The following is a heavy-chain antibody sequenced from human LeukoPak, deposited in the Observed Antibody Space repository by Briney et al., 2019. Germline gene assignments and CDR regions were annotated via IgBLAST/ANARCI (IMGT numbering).Heavy chain of an antibody. CDR2: IRYDGSYK. Sequence: GGSLRLSCAASGFTFSAYGMHWVRQAPGKGLEWVAFIRYDGSYKYYADSVKGRFTISRDNSKNSLYLQMNSLRTEDTALYYCAKGPTIPPHYSAARNYFETKAHFDYWGQGTLVTVSS. CDR3: AKGPTIPPHYSAARNYFETKAHFDY. D-gene: IGHD3-10*01. V-gene: IGHV3-30*02. CDR1: GFTFSAYG. J-gene: IGHJ4*02.